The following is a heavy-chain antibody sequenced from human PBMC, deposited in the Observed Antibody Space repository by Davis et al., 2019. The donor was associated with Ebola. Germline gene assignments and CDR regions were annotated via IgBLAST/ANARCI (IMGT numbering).Heavy chain of an antibody. Sequence: PGGSLRLSCAASGFTFSSYAMSWVRQAPGKGLEWVSAISGSGGSTYYADSVKGRFTISRDNSKNTLYLQMNSLRAEDTAVYYCAKDRIYDSSGYLFDYWGQGTLVTVSS. CDR2: ISGSGGST. D-gene: IGHD3-22*01. V-gene: IGHV3-23*01. CDR3: AKDRIYDSSGYLFDY. CDR1: GFTFSSYA. J-gene: IGHJ4*02.